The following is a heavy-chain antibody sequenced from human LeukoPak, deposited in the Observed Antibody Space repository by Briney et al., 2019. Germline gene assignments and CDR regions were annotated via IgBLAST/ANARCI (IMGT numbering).Heavy chain of an antibody. J-gene: IGHJ5*02. D-gene: IGHD1-1*01. CDR2: ISPNSGAT. CDR1: GPTFSVYY. V-gene: IGHV1-2*06. Sequence: ASVKVSCKSSGPTFSVYYIHWVRQAPGQGLEWMGRISPNSGATIYAQQFQGRVTMTRDTSISTAYLELSSLTSDDSAVYYCARVVTGTGWFDPCGQGTLVTVSS. CDR3: ARVVTGTGWFDP.